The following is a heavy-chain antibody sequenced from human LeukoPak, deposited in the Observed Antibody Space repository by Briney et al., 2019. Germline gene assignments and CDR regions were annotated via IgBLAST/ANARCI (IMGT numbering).Heavy chain of an antibody. Sequence: GGSLRLSCAASGFTFDDYSMHWVRQVPGKGLEWVSIISWDDNTEYYADSVKGRFTVSRDNSKTSLYLQMNSLRTEDTALYYCGKGPRRCTGCDGFDILGQGTMVTVSS. CDR1: GFTFDDYS. CDR3: GKGPRRCTGCDGFDI. J-gene: IGHJ3*02. V-gene: IGHV3-43*01. D-gene: IGHD1-14*01. CDR2: ISWDDNTE.